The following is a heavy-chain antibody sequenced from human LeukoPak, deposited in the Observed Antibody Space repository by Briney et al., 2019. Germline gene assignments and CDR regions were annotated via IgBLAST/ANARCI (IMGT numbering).Heavy chain of an antibody. D-gene: IGHD3-9*01. CDR1: GFTFSNYG. CDR2: IHYDGSNK. Sequence: PGGSLRLSCAASGFTFSNYGMHWVRQAPGKGLEWVAFIHYDGSNKYYADSVKGRFTLSRDNAKNSLYLQMNSLRAEDTAVYYCARDGKHYDILTGYPKAKLPDYWGQGTLVTVSS. J-gene: IGHJ4*02. CDR3: ARDGKHYDILTGYPKAKLPDY. V-gene: IGHV3-30*02.